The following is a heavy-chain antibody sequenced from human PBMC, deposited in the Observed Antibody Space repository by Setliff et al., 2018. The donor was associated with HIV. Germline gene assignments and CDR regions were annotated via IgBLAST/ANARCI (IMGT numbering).Heavy chain of an antibody. CDR2: IYFSGST. CDR1: GGSIRSYY. V-gene: IGHV4-59*08. D-gene: IGHD3-22*01. J-gene: IGHJ4*02. CDR3: ARGLSFYDPGGFDY. Sequence: SETLSLTCSVTGGSIRSYYWSWIRQSPGKGLEWIGYIYFSGSTSYNPSLKSRLTISVDTSKNQFSLKLSSVTAADAAVYYCARGLSFYDPGGFDYWGQGTLVTVSS.